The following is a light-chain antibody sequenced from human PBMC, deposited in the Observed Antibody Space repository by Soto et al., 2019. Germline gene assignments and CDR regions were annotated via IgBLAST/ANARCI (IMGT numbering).Light chain of an antibody. Sequence: QSALTQPRSVSGSPGQSVTISCTGTSSDVGGYNYVSWYQQHPGTAPKLMIYDVSMRPSGVPDRFSGSKSGNTPSLTISGLQAEDEADYYCCSYAGSYTLYVFGTGTKVTVL. J-gene: IGLJ1*01. CDR3: CSYAGSYTLYV. CDR1: SSDVGGYNY. V-gene: IGLV2-11*01. CDR2: DVS.